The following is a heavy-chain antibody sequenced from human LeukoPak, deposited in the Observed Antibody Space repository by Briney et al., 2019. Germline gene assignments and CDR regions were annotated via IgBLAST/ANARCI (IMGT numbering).Heavy chain of an antibody. CDR3: ARDTPTKSDAFDI. Sequence: SETLSLTCTVSGGSISSYYWSWIRQPVGKGLEWIGRIYTSGSTNYNPSLKSRVTMSVDTSKNQFSLKLSSVTAADTAVYYCARDTPTKSDAFDIWGQGTMVTVSS. CDR1: GGSISSYY. J-gene: IGHJ3*02. CDR2: IYTSGST. D-gene: IGHD2-15*01. V-gene: IGHV4-4*07.